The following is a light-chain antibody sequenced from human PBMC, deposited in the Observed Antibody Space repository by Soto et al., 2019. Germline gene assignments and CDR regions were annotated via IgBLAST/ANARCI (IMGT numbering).Light chain of an antibody. CDR3: QQYYSYRYT. J-gene: IGKJ2*01. V-gene: IGKV1-8*01. CDR2: AAS. CDR1: QGISSY. Sequence: AIRMTQSPSSFSASTGDRVTITCRASQGISSYLAWYQQKPGKAPKPLIYAASTLQSGVPSRFSGSGSGTDFTLTISCLQSEDFATYYCQQYYSYRYTFGQGTKLEIK.